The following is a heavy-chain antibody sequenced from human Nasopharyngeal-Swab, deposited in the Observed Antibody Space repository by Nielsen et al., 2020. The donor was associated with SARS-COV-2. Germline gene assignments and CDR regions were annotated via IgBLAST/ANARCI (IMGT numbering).Heavy chain of an antibody. CDR2: INPNSGGT. V-gene: IGHV1-69*01. Sequence: WVRQAPGQGLEWMGWINPNSGGTNYAQKFQGRVTITADESTSTAYMELSSLRSEDTAVYYCARGGRTRIQLWQGPPYGMDVWGQGTTVTVSS. D-gene: IGHD5-18*01. J-gene: IGHJ6*02. CDR3: ARGGRTRIQLWQGPPYGMDV.